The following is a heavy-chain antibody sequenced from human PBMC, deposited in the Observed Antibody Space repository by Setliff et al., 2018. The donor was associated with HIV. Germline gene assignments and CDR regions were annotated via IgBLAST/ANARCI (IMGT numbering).Heavy chain of an antibody. Sequence: GGSLRLSCATSGFTFSSYAMNWVRQAPGKGLQWVSVISASGGSTDYADSVKGRFTISRDNSKNTLYLQMNSLRAEDTAVYYCARDRVVGATLDPLDLWGQGTMVTVSS. V-gene: IGHV3-23*01. CDR1: GFTFSSYA. CDR3: ARDRVVGATLDPLDL. J-gene: IGHJ3*01. CDR2: ISASGGST. D-gene: IGHD1-26*01.